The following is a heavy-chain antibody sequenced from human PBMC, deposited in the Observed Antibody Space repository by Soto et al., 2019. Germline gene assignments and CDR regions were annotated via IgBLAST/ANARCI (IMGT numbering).Heavy chain of an antibody. CDR1: GGSVSSGSYY. D-gene: IGHD3-10*01. J-gene: IGHJ6*02. CDR2: IYYSGST. CDR3: ARIWFGEFGSVDV. Sequence: SLTLSLTYTVSGGSVSSGSYYWSWIRQPRGKGLEWIGYIYYSGSTNYNPSLKSRVTISVDTSKNQFSLKLSSVTAADTAVYYCARIWFGEFGSVDVWGQGTTVTVSS. V-gene: IGHV4-61*01.